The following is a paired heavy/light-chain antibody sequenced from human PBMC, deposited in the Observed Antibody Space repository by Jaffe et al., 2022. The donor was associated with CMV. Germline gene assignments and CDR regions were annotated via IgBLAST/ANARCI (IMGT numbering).Light chain of an antibody. J-gene: IGKJ2*01. CDR3: MQGTHPPYT. V-gene: IGKV2-30*01. CDR2: KVS. Sequence: DVVMTQSPLSLSVTLGQPASISCRSSRSLAYSDGNTFLNWFQQRPGQSPRRLIFKVSGRDSGVPDRFSGSGSGTDFTLKISRVEAEDVGMYYCMQGTHPPYTFGQGTKLEIK. CDR1: RSLAYSDGNTF.
Heavy chain of an antibody. CDR2: INPSKGYT. CDR1: GYIFSSYG. J-gene: IGHJ4*02. D-gene: IGHD3-10*01. Sequence: QVQLVQSGGEVKKPGASVKVSCKASGYIFSSYGISWVRQAPGQGLEWMGWINPSKGYTSYAQNFQGRVTMTTDTSTTTAYMELRSLTSDDTAVYYCARHYFGSGTYPSGYWGQGTLVTVPS. CDR3: ARHYFGSGTYPSGY. V-gene: IGHV1-18*01.